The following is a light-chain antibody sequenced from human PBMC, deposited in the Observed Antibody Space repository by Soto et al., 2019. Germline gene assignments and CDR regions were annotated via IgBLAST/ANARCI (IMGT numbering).Light chain of an antibody. CDR1: SSDVGGYSY. CDR2: DVS. CDR3: CSYAGAFTDV. Sequence: QSVLTQPRSVSGSPGHSVTISCTGTSSDVGGYSYVSWYQQHPGKAPKLMISDVSKRPSGVPDRFSGSKFGNTASLTISGLQAEDEADYYCCSYAGAFTDVFGSGTKLTVL. J-gene: IGLJ1*01. V-gene: IGLV2-11*01.